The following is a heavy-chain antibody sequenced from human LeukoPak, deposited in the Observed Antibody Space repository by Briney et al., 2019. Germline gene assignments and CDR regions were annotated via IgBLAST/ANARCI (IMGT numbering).Heavy chain of an antibody. D-gene: IGHD6-13*01. CDR3: ARRSGYSSNPPDWYFDL. J-gene: IGHJ2*01. CDR2: IFPGESET. V-gene: IGHV5-51*01. CDR1: GYKFTNYW. Sequence: GESLKISCQGSGYKFTNYWIGWVRQMPGKGLEWMGIIFPGESETIYSPYFQGQVTISADESLSTAYLQWSSLEASDTAMYYCARRSGYSSNPPDWYFDLWGRGTLVTVSS.